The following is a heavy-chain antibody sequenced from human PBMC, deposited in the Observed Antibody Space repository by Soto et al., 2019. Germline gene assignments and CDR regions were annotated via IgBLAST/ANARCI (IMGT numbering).Heavy chain of an antibody. CDR1: GYILRSYG. V-gene: IGHV1-18*01. CDR2: ISAYNGNT. J-gene: IGHJ3*02. CDR3: AREGVAAALGGVFDI. Sequence: QVHLVQSGAEVKKPGASVKVSCKASGYILRSYGISWVRQAPGQGLEWMGRISAYNGNTNYAQKLQGRVTMTTDTSTSTVYMEVISLRCDDTAAYYCAREGVAAALGGVFDIWGQGTMVTVSS. D-gene: IGHD2-2*01.